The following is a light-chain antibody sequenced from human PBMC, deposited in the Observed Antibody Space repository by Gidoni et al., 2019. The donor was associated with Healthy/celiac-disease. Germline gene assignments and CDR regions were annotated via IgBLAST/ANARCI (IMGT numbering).Light chain of an antibody. CDR1: SSNIGAGYY. CDR3: QSYDSSLSVV. Sequence: QSVLTQPPSVSGAPGQRVTISCTGSSSNIGAGYYVHWYQQLPGTAPKLLIYGNSNRPSGVPDRFSVSKSGTSASLAITGLQAEDEADYYCQSYDSSLSVVFGGGTKLTVL. J-gene: IGLJ2*01. V-gene: IGLV1-40*01. CDR2: GNS.